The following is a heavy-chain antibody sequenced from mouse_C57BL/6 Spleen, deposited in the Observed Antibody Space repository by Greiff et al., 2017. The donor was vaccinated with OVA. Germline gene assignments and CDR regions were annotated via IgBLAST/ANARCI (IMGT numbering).Heavy chain of an antibody. V-gene: IGHV1-62-2*01. CDR1: GYTFTEYT. J-gene: IGHJ2*01. D-gene: IGHD2-4*01. CDR3: ARHEEYDSYYFDY. Sequence: QVQLQQSGAELVKPGASVKLSCKASGYTFTEYTIHWVKQRPGQGLEWVGWFYTGSGSIKYTEKFKDKATLTADNSYSTVYMELSRLTSEDSAVDICARHEEYDSYYFDYWGQGTTLTVSS. CDR2: FYTGSGSI.